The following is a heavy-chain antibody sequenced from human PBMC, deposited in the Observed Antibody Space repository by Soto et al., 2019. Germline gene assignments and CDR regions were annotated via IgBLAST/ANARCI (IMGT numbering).Heavy chain of an antibody. V-gene: IGHV3-30*18. J-gene: IGHJ4*02. Sequence: QVQLVESGGGVVQPGRSLRLSCAASGFTFSTYGMHWVRQAPGKGLEGVAVISYDGSNKYYADSVKGRSTISRDNSKNTLFLQMTSRGAEARAVFYCAKGLGEYCTGGSCYYLDYWGQGTLVTVSS. CDR2: ISYDGSNK. CDR1: GFTFSTYG. CDR3: AKGLGEYCTGGSCYYLDY. D-gene: IGHD2-15*01.